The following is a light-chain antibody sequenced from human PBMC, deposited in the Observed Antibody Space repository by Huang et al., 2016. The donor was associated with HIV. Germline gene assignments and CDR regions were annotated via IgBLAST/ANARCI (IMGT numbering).Light chain of an antibody. V-gene: IGKV1-NL1*01. Sequence: DIQMTQSPSSLSASVGDRVTITCRASQGIYNSLAWYQQKSGKAPKLLLSAASRLQSGVPSRCRGSGSGTNYTLTISSLQPEDFATYYCQQYYDSLYTFGQGTKLEIK. CDR3: QQYYDSLYT. CDR1: QGIYNS. CDR2: AAS. J-gene: IGKJ2*01.